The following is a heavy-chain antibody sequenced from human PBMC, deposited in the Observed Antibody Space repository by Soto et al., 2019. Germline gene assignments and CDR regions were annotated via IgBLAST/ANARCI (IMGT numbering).Heavy chain of an antibody. CDR2: IKQDGSEK. D-gene: IGHD2-15*01. J-gene: IGHJ4*02. CDR3: ARDPQEVLVHYCSGGSCSWLKADYYFDY. CDR1: GFTFSSYW. Sequence: GGSLRLSCAASGFTFSSYWMSWVRQAPGKGLEWVANIKQDGSEKYYVDSVKGRFTISRDNAKNSLYLQMNSLRAEDTAVYYCARDPQEVLVHYCSGGSCSWLKADYYFDYWGQGTLVTVSS. V-gene: IGHV3-7*01.